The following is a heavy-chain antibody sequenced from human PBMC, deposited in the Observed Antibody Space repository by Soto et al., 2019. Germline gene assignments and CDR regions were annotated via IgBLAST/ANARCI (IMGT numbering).Heavy chain of an antibody. CDR3: ARGDSTDCSNGVCSFFYNHDMDV. J-gene: IGHJ6*02. Sequence: GASVKFSCKASGYSFTDYHIHWVRQAPGQGLEWLGRINPKSGGTSTAQKFQGWVTMTRDRSISTVYMELTRLRSDDTAIYYCARGDSTDCSNGVCSFFYNHDMDVWGQGTTVTVSS. V-gene: IGHV1-2*04. D-gene: IGHD2-8*01. CDR1: GYSFTDYH. CDR2: INPKSGGT.